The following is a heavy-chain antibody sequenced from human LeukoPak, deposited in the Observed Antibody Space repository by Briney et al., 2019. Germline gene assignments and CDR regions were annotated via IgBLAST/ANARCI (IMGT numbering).Heavy chain of an antibody. D-gene: IGHD2-2*01. V-gene: IGHV4-59*01. J-gene: IGHJ6*04. CDR1: GGSISSYY. CDR3: ARDCSSTSCYLPDV. Sequence: SETLSLTCTVPGGSISSYYWSWIRQPPGKGLEWVGYIYDSGSTNYNPSLKSRVTISLDTSKNQFSLKLTSVTAADTAVYYCARDCSSTSCYLPDVWGKGTTVTVSS. CDR2: IYDSGST.